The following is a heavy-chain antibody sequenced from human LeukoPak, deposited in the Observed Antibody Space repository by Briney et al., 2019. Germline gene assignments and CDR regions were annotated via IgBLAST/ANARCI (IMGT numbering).Heavy chain of an antibody. D-gene: IGHD2-2*01. V-gene: IGHV1-2*02. CDR3: ARGTDGAPSNNWFDP. Sequence: ASVKVSCKASGYTFTGYYMHWVRQAPGQGLEWMGWINPNSGGTNYAQKFQGRVTITADKSTSTAYMELSSLRSEDTAVYYCARGTDGAPSNNWFDPWGQGTLVTVSS. J-gene: IGHJ5*02. CDR2: INPNSGGT. CDR1: GYTFTGYY.